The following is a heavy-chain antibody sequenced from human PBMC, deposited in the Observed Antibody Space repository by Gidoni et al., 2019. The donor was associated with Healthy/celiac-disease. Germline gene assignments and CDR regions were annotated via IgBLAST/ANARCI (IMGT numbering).Heavy chain of an antibody. D-gene: IGHD4-17*01. J-gene: IGHJ2*01. CDR1: GGSHSSSCYS. Sequence: QLQLQESGSGLVKPSQTLSLPCPVPGGSHSSSCYSWSWIRQPPGTGLEWIGYIYHSGSTDYNPSLKSRVTISVDRSKNQFSLKLSSVTAADTAVYYCARVARPTTVVTLGWYFDLWGRGTLVTVSS. CDR2: IYHSGST. V-gene: IGHV4-30-2*01. CDR3: ARVARPTTVVTLGWYFDL.